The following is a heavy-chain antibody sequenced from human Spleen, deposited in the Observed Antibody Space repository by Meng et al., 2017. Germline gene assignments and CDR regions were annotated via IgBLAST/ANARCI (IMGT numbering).Heavy chain of an antibody. D-gene: IGHD5-12*01. CDR1: GYSISSGYY. CDR3: ASLFGDDDAYYYAMAV. V-gene: IGHV4-38-2*01. Sequence: SETLSLTCAVSGYSISSGYYWGWIRQPPGKGLEWIGSIYHSGSTYYNPSLKSRVTISVDTSKNQFSLKLVSVTAADTAVYYCASLFGDDDAYYYAMAVWGQGTTVTVSS. CDR2: IYHSGST. J-gene: IGHJ6*02.